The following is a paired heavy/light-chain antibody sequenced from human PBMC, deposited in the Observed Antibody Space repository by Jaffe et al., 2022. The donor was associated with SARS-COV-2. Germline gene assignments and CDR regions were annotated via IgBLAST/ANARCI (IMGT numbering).Light chain of an antibody. V-gene: IGLV1-44*01. CDR2: TNT. CDR3: AAWDDSLNAVI. J-gene: IGLJ2*01. CDR1: NSNIGSNP. Sequence: QSVLTQPPSASGTPGQTVTISCSGSNSNIGSNPINWYQQLPGAAPKLLFYTNTQRLSGVPDRISASKSGTSASLAIGGLHSEDEGDYYCAAWDDSLNAVIFGGGTKLTVL.
Heavy chain of an antibody. CDR2: IYYSGSP. J-gene: IGHJ5*02. CDR3: VRLRGVPAADL. D-gene: IGHD6-25*01. CDR1: GGSISSTSHY. Sequence: QLQLQESGPGLVTPSETLSLTCTVSGGSISSTSHYWGWIRQPPGKGLEWIGNIYYSGSPYYNPSLKGRGTMSVDTSRNQFSLRLTSVTAADTAVYYCVRLRGVPAADLWGQGKLVTVSS. V-gene: IGHV4-39*01.